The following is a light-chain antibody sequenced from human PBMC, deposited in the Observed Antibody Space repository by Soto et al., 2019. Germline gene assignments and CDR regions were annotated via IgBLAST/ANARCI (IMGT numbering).Light chain of an antibody. CDR2: KAS. J-gene: IGKJ4*01. Sequence: DIQMTQSPSTLSASVGDRVTITCRASQSISSWLAWYQQKPGKAPKLLIYKASALESGVPSRFSGSGSGTDFTLTISSLQPDDFATYYCQQYESYSPLTFGGGTKVDSK. CDR3: QQYESYSPLT. V-gene: IGKV1-5*03. CDR1: QSISSW.